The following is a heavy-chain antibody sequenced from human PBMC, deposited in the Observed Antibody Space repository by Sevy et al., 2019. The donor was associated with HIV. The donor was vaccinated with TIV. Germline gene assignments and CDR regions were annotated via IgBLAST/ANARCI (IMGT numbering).Heavy chain of an antibody. CDR1: GGSISSYY. CDR2: IYYSGST. D-gene: IGHD3-3*01. CDR3: ARHNKHYDFWSDLNWFEP. V-gene: IGHV4-59*08. Sequence: SETLSLTCTVSGGSISSYYWSWIRQPPGKGLEWIGYIYYSGSTNYNPSPKSRVTISVDTSKNQFSLKLSSVTAADTAVYYCARHNKHYDFWSDLNWFEPWGQGTLVTVSS. J-gene: IGHJ5*02.